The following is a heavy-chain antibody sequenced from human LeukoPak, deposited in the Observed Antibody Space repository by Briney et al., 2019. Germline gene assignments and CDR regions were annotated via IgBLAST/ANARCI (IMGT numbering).Heavy chain of an antibody. V-gene: IGHV3-21*01. Sequence: GGSLRLSCAASGFTVSSYSMNWVRQAPGKGLEWVSSISSSSSYIYYADSVKGRFTISRDNAENSLYLQMNSLRAEDTAVYYCARDRGVGATRGDYWGQGTLVTVSS. CDR3: ARDRGVGATRGDY. J-gene: IGHJ4*02. D-gene: IGHD1-26*01. CDR2: ISSSSSYI. CDR1: GFTVSSYS.